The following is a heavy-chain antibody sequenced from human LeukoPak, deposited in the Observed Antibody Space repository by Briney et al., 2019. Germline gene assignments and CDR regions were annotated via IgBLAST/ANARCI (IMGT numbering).Heavy chain of an antibody. J-gene: IGHJ4*02. V-gene: IGHV3-33*01. CDR2: IWYDGSNK. Sequence: PGRSLRLSCAASGFTFSSYGMHWVRQAPGKGLEWVAVIWYDGSNKYYADSVKGRFTISRDNSKNTLYLQMNSLRAEDTAVYYCARDEGGELWSYPFDYWGQGTLVTVSS. D-gene: IGHD5-18*01. CDR1: GFTFSSYG. CDR3: ARDEGGELWSYPFDY.